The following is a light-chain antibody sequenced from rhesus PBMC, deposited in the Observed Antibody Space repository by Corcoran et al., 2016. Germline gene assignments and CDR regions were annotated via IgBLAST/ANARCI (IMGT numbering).Light chain of an antibody. CDR3: QQHNSYPLT. Sequence: DIQMTQSPSSLSASVGDRVTITCRASQGISSYLAWYQQKPGKAPKLLIYAASTLQSGVPSRFSGSGSGTDFTLTSSSLQPEDFATYYCQQHNSYPLTVGGGTKVELK. J-gene: IGKJ4*01. CDR2: AAS. CDR1: QGISSY. V-gene: IGKV1-25*01.